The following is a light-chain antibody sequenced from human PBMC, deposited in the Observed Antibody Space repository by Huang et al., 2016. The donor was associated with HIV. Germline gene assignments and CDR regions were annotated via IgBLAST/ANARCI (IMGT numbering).Light chain of an antibody. CDR1: QSVSSN. CDR2: AAS. V-gene: IGKV3-15*01. CDR3: QQYNNWPRT. J-gene: IGKJ1*01. Sequence: EIVMTQSPATLSVSPGERATLSRRASQSVSSNLAWYQQKPGQAPRLLIYAASTRATGSPARFSGSGSGTEFTLTISSLQSEDFAVYYCQQYNNWPRTFGQGTKVEIK.